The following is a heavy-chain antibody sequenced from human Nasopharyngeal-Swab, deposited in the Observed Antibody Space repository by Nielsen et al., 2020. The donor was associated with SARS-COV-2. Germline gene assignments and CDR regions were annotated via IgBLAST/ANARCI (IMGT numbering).Heavy chain of an antibody. V-gene: IGHV3-23*01. D-gene: IGHD3-22*01. CDR3: AKDGPYYYDSSGYYRGVASFDY. J-gene: IGHJ4*02. CDR2: ISGSGGST. Sequence: GGSLRLSCAASGFTLSSYAMSWVRQAPGKGLEWVSAISGSGGSTYYADSVKGRFTISRDNSKNTLYLQMNSLRAEDTAVYYCAKDGPYYYDSSGYYRGVASFDYWGQGTLVTVSS. CDR1: GFTLSSYA.